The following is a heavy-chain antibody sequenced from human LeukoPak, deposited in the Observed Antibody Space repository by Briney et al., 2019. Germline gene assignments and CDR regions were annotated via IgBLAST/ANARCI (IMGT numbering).Heavy chain of an antibody. CDR3: ARAHSDWVGQFAY. V-gene: IGHV3-7*01. CDR2: IKPDGGEK. Sequence: GRSLRLSCAASGFTFCNYWMNCVRQAPGKGLGWVANIKPDGGEKNYVDSVKGRFTISRDNAKNALYLQMNSLRADDTAVYYCARAHSDWVGQFAYWGQGTLVTVSS. J-gene: IGHJ4*02. D-gene: IGHD6-19*01. CDR1: GFTFCNYW.